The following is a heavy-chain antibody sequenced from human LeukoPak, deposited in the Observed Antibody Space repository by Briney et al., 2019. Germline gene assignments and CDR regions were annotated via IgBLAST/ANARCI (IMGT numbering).Heavy chain of an antibody. CDR1: GFTFDDYA. CDR2: ISWNSGSI. J-gene: IGHJ4*02. CDR3: ARSIPYGTTWYGRSDY. V-gene: IGHV3-9*01. D-gene: IGHD6-13*01. Sequence: GGSLRLSCAASGFTFDDYAMHWVRQAPGKGLEWVSGISWNSGSIGYVDSVKGRFTISRDNALNSLYLQMNSLRAEDTAIYYCARSIPYGTTWYGRSDYWGQGTLVTVSS.